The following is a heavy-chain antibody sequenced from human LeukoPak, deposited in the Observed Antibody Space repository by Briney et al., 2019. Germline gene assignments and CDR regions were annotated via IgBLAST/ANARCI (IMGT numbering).Heavy chain of an antibody. CDR2: VSAGDGKA. CDR3: ARAPSSGWYYDY. Sequence: ASVKFSCQASGYPFTTYAMHWVRQAPGQGLEWMGCVSAGDGKAKPSQKFQGRVTITRDTSANTAYMELSSLRSEDTAVYYCARAPSSGWYYDYWGQGTLVTVSS. CDR1: GYPFTTYA. J-gene: IGHJ4*02. V-gene: IGHV1-3*01. D-gene: IGHD6-19*01.